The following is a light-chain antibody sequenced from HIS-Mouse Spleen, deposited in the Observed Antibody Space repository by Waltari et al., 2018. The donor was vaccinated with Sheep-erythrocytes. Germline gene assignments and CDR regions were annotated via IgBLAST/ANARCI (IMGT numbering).Light chain of an antibody. CDR2: EVS. CDR3: SSYTSSSTLGV. CDR1: SSDVGGYNY. J-gene: IGLJ1*01. V-gene: IGLV2-14*01. Sequence: QSALTQPASVSGSPGQSITISCTGTSSDVGGYNYVSGYQQHPGKAPKRMIYEVSNRPSGVSNRFSGSKSGNTASLTISGLQAEDEADYYCSSYTSSSTLGVFGTGTKVTVL.